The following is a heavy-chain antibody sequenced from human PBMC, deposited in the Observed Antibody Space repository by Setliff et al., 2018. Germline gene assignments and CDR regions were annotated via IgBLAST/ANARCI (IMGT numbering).Heavy chain of an antibody. J-gene: IGHJ5*02. V-gene: IGHV3-48*01. Sequence: GGSLRLSCAASGFTFRSYSMNWVRQAPGKGLEWVSYISSSSSTIYYADSVKGRFTISRDNAKNLLYLQMNSLRAEDTAVYYCARDGYPGTSWGQGTLVTVSS. CDR1: GFTFRSYS. CDR3: ARDGYPGTS. D-gene: IGHD2-2*03. CDR2: ISSSSSTI.